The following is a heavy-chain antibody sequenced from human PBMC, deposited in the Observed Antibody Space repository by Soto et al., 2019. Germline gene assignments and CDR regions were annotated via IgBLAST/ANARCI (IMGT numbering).Heavy chain of an antibody. Sequence: GGSLRLSCAASGFTFSSYGMHWVRQAPGKGLEWVAVIWYDGSNKYYADSVKGRFTISRDNSKNTLYLQMNSLRAEDTAVYYCARERRPCGGDCYYSRTLDYWGQGTLVTVSS. J-gene: IGHJ4*02. CDR2: IWYDGSNK. CDR1: GFTFSSYG. CDR3: ARERRPCGGDCYYSRTLDY. V-gene: IGHV3-33*01. D-gene: IGHD2-21*02.